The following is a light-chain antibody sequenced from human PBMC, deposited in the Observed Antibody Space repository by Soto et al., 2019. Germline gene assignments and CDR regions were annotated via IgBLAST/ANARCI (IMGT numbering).Light chain of an antibody. Sequence: EIVMTQSPATLSVSPGERATLSCRASQSISSNLAWYQQKPGQAPRLLIYGASTRATGIPARFSGSGSGTEFTLTISSLQSEDCAFYYCQQYSIWPYTFGQGTKLEIK. CDR2: GAS. V-gene: IGKV3-15*01. CDR1: QSISSN. J-gene: IGKJ2*01. CDR3: QQYSIWPYT.